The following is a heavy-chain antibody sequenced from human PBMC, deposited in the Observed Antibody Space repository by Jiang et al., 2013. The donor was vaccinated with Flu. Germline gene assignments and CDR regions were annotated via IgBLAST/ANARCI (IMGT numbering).Heavy chain of an antibody. V-gene: IGHV4-39*01. J-gene: IGHJ5*02. CDR3: ARSRGRYCSSTSCYAPPENWFDP. Sequence: KGLEWIGSIYYSGSTYYNPSLKSRVTISVDTSKNQFSLKLSSVTAADTAVYYCARSRGRYCSSTSCYAPPENWFDPWGQGTLVTVSS. D-gene: IGHD2-2*01. CDR2: IYYSGST.